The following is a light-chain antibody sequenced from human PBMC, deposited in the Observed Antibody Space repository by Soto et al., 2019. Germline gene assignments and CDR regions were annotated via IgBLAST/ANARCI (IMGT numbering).Light chain of an antibody. CDR3: QSADISGTYFYV. J-gene: IGLJ1*01. V-gene: IGLV3-25*03. CDR2: KDS. Sequence: SYELTQPPSVSVSPGQTARITCSGDALPKQYAYWYQQKPGQAPVLVIYKDSERPSGIPERFSGSSSGTTVTLTISGVQAEDEADYYCQSADISGTYFYVFGTGTKLTVL. CDR1: ALPKQY.